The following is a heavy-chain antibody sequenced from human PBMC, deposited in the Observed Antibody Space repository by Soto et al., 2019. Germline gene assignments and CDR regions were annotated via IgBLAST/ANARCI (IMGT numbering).Heavy chain of an antibody. J-gene: IGHJ6*04. Sequence: SLRLSCAASEFTFNNFWITWVRQAPGKGLECVANINQDGSEKYYVNSVKGRFTISRDNAKNSLYLQMNSLRAEDTAIYYCAKGGPYYYYGMDVWGTGTTVTVSS. CDR2: INQDGSEK. D-gene: IGHD2-15*01. CDR3: AKGGPYYYYGMDV. V-gene: IGHV3-7*03. CDR1: EFTFNNFW.